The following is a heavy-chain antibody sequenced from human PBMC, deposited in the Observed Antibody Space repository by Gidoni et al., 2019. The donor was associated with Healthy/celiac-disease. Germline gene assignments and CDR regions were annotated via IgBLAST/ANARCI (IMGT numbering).Heavy chain of an antibody. Sequence: QVQLQESGPGLVKPSETLSLTCTVSGGSISSYYWSWIRQPPGKGLEWIGYIYYSGSTNYNPSLKSRVTISVDTSKNQFSLKLSSVTAADTAVYYCARHGGAAGDFDYWGQGTLVTVSS. D-gene: IGHD6-13*01. CDR3: ARHGGAAGDFDY. CDR2: IYYSGST. V-gene: IGHV4-59*08. J-gene: IGHJ4*02. CDR1: GGSISSYY.